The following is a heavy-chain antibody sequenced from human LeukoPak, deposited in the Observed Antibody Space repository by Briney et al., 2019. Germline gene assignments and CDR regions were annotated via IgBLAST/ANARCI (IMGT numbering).Heavy chain of an antibody. D-gene: IGHD3-9*01. V-gene: IGHV5-51*01. CDR1: GYRFTDYW. Sequence: PWESLKISCKGSGYRFTDYWIAWVRQMPGKGPEWMGVFYPDDADTRYNPSFQGHVTISADKSISTAYLPWRSLKASDTAMYYCAREGDALSGYWDDGFAIWGQGTMVTVSS. J-gene: IGHJ3*02. CDR2: FYPDDADT. CDR3: AREGDALSGYWDDGFAI.